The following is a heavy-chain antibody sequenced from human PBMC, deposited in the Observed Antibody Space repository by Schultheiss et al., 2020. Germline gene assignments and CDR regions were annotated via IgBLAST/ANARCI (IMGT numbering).Heavy chain of an antibody. D-gene: IGHD2-2*01. Sequence: ASVKVSCKASGYTFTSYDINWVRQATGQGLEWMGWINTNSGDTNYAQNFQGRVTMTTDTSTSTAYMELSSLRSEDTAVYYCARGSGPAAIYYYYYMDVWGKGTTVTVSS. CDR3: ARGSGPAAIYYYYYMDV. J-gene: IGHJ6*03. CDR1: GYTFTSYD. V-gene: IGHV1-8*01. CDR2: INTNSGDT.